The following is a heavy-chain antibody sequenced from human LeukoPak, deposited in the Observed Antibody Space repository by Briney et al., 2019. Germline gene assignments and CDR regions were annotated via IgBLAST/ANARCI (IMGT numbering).Heavy chain of an antibody. CDR1: GFTFSSYG. CDR2: IRYDGSNK. J-gene: IGHJ6*02. D-gene: IGHD6-13*01. V-gene: IGHV3-30*02. CDR3: ARGIAAAGRVGWDYYYYGMDV. Sequence: PGGSLRPSCAASGFTFSSYGMHWVRQAPGKGLEWVAFIRYDGSNKYYADSVKGRFTISRDNSKNTLYLQMNSLRAEDTAVYYCARGIAAAGRVGWDYYYYGMDVWGQGTTVTVSS.